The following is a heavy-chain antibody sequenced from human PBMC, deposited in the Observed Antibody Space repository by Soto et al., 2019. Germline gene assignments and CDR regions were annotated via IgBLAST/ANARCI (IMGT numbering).Heavy chain of an antibody. CDR2: INAGNGNT. V-gene: IGHV1-3*01. D-gene: IGHD2-2*01. J-gene: IGHJ6*03. CDR3: VRDLVAPANYYYYHMDV. Sequence: GASVKVSCKASGYTFTSYAMHWVRQAPGQRLEWMGWINAGNGNTKYSQKFQGRVTITRDTSASTAYMELSSLRSEDTAVYYCVRDLVAPANYYYYHMDVWGKGTTVTVSS. CDR1: GYTFTSYA.